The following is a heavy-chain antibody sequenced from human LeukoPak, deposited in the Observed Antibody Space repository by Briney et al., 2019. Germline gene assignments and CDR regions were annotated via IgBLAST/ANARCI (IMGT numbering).Heavy chain of an antibody. CDR3: ARRHFGSALRDY. CDR2: IYYSGST. Sequence: PSETLSLTCTVSGGSISSGSYYWGWLRQPPGKGLEWIGNIYYSGSTSYNPSLKSRVTISVDTSKNQFSLKLSPVTAADTALYYCARRHFGSALRDYWGQGTLVTVSS. V-gene: IGHV4-39*01. CDR1: GGSISSGSYY. D-gene: IGHD3-10*01. J-gene: IGHJ4*02.